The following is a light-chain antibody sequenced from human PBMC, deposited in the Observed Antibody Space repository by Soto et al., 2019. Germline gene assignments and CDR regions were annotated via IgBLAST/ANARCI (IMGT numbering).Light chain of an antibody. V-gene: IGLV2-14*01. CDR2: EVT. CDR1: SSDVGDYNY. J-gene: IGLJ2*01. CDR3: SSYTSSSTEVV. Sequence: QSVLTQPASVSGSPGQSITISCTGTSSDVGDYNYVSWYQQHPGKAPKLMIYEVTNRPSGVSNRFSGSKSGNTASLTISGLQAEDEADYYCSSYTSSSTEVVFGGGTKVTVL.